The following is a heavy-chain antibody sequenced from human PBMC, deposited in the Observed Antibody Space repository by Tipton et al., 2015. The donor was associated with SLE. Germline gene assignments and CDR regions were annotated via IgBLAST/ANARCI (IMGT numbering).Heavy chain of an antibody. CDR3: ARALYYDFWSGFYYYYYMDV. V-gene: IGHV1-18*01. D-gene: IGHD3-3*01. J-gene: IGHJ6*03. CDR1: GYTFTSYG. Sequence: QLVQSGAEVKKPGASVKVSCKASGYTFTSYGISWVRQAPGQGLEWMGWISAYNGNTNYAQKLQGRVTMTTDTSTSTAYMELSSLRSEDTAVYYCARALYYDFWSGFYYYYYMDVWGKGTTVTVSS. CDR2: ISAYNGNT.